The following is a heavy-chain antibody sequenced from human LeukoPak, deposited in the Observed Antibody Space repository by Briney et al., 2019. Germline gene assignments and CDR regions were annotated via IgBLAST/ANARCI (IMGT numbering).Heavy chain of an antibody. J-gene: IGHJ4*02. V-gene: IGHV4-34*01. D-gene: IGHD3-10*01. CDR2: INHSGST. CDR3: ARGSMVRGSY. CDR1: GGSFSGYY. Sequence: SETLSLTCAVYGGSFSGYYWSWIRQPPGKGLEWIGEINHSGSTNYNPSLKSRGTISVDTSKNQFSLKLSSVTAADTAVYYCARGSMVRGSYWGQGTLVTVSS.